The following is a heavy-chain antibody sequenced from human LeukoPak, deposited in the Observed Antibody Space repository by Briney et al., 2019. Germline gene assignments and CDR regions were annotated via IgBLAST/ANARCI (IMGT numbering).Heavy chain of an antibody. CDR3: ARGSYEDY. Sequence: ASVQLSCKPSGYTFTSYGITWVRQAPGQGLEWMGWVSPYNDNTNYAQNLQHRVTMTTDTSATTAYMEMRSLRSDDTAVYYCARGSYEDYWGQGTLVTVSS. CDR2: VSPYNDNT. CDR1: GYTFTSYG. J-gene: IGHJ4*02. D-gene: IGHD3-16*01. V-gene: IGHV1-18*01.